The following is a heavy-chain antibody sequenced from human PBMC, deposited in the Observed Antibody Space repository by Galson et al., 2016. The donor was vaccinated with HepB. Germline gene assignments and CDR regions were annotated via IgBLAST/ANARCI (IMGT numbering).Heavy chain of an antibody. D-gene: IGHD1-26*01. CDR3: ARGLLGGNTGQFDD. V-gene: IGHV1-46*01. CDR2: INPSDGST. Sequence: SVKVSCKASGYIFTSQYIHWVRQAPGQGLEWMGRINPSDGSTIHAQNFQGRVTLTRDTSTSTVYMELSSLRFEDTAVYYCARGLLGGNTGQFDDWGQGTLVTVSS. J-gene: IGHJ4*02. CDR1: GYIFTSQY.